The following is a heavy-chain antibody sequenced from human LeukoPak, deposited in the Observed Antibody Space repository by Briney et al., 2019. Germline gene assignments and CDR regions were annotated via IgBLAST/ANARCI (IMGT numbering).Heavy chain of an antibody. J-gene: IGHJ4*02. V-gene: IGHV4-39*01. CDR1: GGSISSSSYY. CDR2: IYYSGST. Sequence: SETLSLTCTVSGGSISSSSYYWGWIRQPPGKGLEWIGNIYYSGSTYYNPSLKSRVTISVDTSKNQFSLKLSSVTAADTAVYYCASRSYYYGSGSYYNMVFDYWGQGTLVTVSS. D-gene: IGHD3-10*01. CDR3: ASRSYYYGSGSYYNMVFDY.